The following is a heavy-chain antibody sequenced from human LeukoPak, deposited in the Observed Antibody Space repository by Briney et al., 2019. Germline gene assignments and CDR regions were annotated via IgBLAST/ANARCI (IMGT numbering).Heavy chain of an antibody. V-gene: IGHV4-39*01. Sequence: SETLSLTCTVSGGSISSSSYYWGWIRQPPGKGLEWIGSIYYSGSTYYNPSLKSPVTISVDTSKNQFSLKLSSVTAADTAVYYCARGQRITMTDWGQGTLVTVSS. CDR2: IYYSGST. J-gene: IGHJ4*02. D-gene: IGHD3-22*01. CDR3: ARGQRITMTD. CDR1: GGSISSSSYY.